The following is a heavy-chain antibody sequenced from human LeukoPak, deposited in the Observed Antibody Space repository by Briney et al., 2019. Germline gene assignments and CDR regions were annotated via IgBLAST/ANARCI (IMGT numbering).Heavy chain of an antibody. CDR1: GYTLTELS. CDR3: ATHITGTTIWFDP. CDR2: FDPEDGET. J-gene: IGHJ5*02. D-gene: IGHD1-7*01. V-gene: IGHV1-24*01. Sequence: KVSCKVSGYTLTELSMHWVRQAPGKGLEWMGGFDPEDGETTYAQKFQGRVTMTEDTSTDTAYMELSSLRSEDTAVYYCATHITGTTIWFDPWGQGTLVTVSS.